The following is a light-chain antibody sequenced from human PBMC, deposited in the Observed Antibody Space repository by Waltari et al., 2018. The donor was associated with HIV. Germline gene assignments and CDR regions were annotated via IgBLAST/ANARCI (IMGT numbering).Light chain of an antibody. J-gene: IGKJ2*01. Sequence: DVVMTQSPLSLPVTLGQPASLSCRSRQSLVYSDGTTYLSWFQQRPGQSPRRLIYKVSNRDSGVPDRFSGSGSDTDFTLKISRVEAEDVGVYYCKQGTHWPSYTFGQGTKLEIK. CDR2: KVS. CDR1: QSLVYSDGTTY. CDR3: KQGTHWPSYT. V-gene: IGKV2-30*01.